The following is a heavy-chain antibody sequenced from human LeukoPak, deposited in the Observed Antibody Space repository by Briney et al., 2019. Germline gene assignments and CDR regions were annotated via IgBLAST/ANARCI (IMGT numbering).Heavy chain of an antibody. Sequence: ASVKVSCKASGGTFSSYAISRVRQAPGQGLEWMGWMNPNSGNTGYAQKFQGRVTMTRNTSISTAYMELSSLRSEDTAVYYCARGRDGYNYLYWGQGTLVTVSS. J-gene: IGHJ4*02. CDR2: MNPNSGNT. V-gene: IGHV1-8*02. D-gene: IGHD5-24*01. CDR1: GGTFSSYA. CDR3: ARGRDGYNYLY.